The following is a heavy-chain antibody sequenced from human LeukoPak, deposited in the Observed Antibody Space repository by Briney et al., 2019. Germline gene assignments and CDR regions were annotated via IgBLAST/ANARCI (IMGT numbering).Heavy chain of an antibody. CDR2: ISGSGGST. CDR3: AKDPVYDFWSCYSPV. V-gene: IGHV3-23*01. J-gene: IGHJ4*02. D-gene: IGHD3-3*01. Sequence: GGSLRLSCAASGFTFSSYAMSWVRQAPGKGLEWVSAISGSGGSTYYADSVKGRFTISRDNSKNTLYLQMNSLRAEDTAVYYCAKDPVYDFWSCYSPVWGQGTLVTVPS. CDR1: GFTFSSYA.